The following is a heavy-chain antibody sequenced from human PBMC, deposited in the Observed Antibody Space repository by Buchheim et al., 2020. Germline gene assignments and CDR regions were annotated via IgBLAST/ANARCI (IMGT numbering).Heavy chain of an antibody. V-gene: IGHV4-39*01. Sequence: QVQLQESGPGLVKPSETLSLTCIVSGGSISTSSYYWGWIRQPPGKGLEWIGSIYHSGTTYYKSSLKNRLSMSVDTSKNQFSLNLTSVTAADTAVYYCASLLRQWLVPFDNWGQGAL. CDR3: ASLLRQWLVPFDN. J-gene: IGHJ4*02. CDR1: GGSISTSSYY. D-gene: IGHD6-19*01. CDR2: IYHSGTT.